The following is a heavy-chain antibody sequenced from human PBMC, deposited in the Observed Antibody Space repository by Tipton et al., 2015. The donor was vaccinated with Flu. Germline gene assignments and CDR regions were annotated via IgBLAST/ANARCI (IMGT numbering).Heavy chain of an antibody. CDR3: AAAVAAYAFDI. D-gene: IGHD6-19*01. CDR2: IFPGNSDT. J-gene: IGHJ3*02. Sequence: VQLVQSGAEMKKPGESLKISCKGSGYSFTTYWIHWVRQMPGKELEWMGSIFPGNSDTRYSPSFQGQVTMSAGKSISTAYLQWSRLTASDTGMYYCAAAVAAYAFDIWGQGTMVTVSS. CDR1: GYSFTTYW. V-gene: IGHV5-51*03.